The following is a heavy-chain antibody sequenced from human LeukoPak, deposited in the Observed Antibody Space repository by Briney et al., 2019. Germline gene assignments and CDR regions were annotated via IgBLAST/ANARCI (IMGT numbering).Heavy chain of an antibody. Sequence: SLQISCKGSGYSFTYWIGWVRQMPGKGLEWMGIIYSGDSHTKYSLSFQGRVTISADKSISTAYLQWSSLEASDTAMYYCASARHGDYVWDYWGQGTLVTVSS. J-gene: IGHJ4*02. V-gene: IGHV5-51*01. CDR1: GYSFTYW. CDR3: ASARHGDYVWDY. D-gene: IGHD4-17*01. CDR2: IYSGDSHT.